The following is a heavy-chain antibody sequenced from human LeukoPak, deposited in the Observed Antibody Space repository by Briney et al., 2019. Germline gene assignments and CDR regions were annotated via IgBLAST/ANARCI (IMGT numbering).Heavy chain of an antibody. V-gene: IGHV1-18*01. D-gene: IGHD2-21*02. J-gene: IGHJ2*01. CDR3: ARYWSGDMGAWYFDL. Sequence: ASVKVSCKASGYTFTSYGFSWVRQAPGQGLEWMGWISAYNGSTNYAQKLQDRVTMTTDTSTSTAYMELRSLRSDDTAVYYCARYWSGDMGAWYFDLWGRGTLVTVSS. CDR1: GYTFTSYG. CDR2: ISAYNGST.